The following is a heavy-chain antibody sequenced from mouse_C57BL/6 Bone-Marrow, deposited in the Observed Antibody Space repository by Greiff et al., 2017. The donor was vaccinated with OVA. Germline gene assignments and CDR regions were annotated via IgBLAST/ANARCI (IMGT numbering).Heavy chain of an antibody. Sequence: EVQLQQSGPELVKPGASVKISCKASGYSFTGYYMNWVKQSPEKSLEWIGEINPSTGGTTYNQKFKAKATLTVDKSSSTAYMQLKSLTSEDSAVYYCAILIYYYGSSYFWFAYWGQGTLVTVSA. V-gene: IGHV1-42*01. CDR3: AILIYYYGSSYFWFAY. CDR1: GYSFTGYY. J-gene: IGHJ3*01. CDR2: INPSTGGT. D-gene: IGHD1-1*01.